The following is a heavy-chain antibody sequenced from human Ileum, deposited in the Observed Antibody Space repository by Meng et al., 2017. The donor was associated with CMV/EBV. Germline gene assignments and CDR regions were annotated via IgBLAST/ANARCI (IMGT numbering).Heavy chain of an antibody. Sequence: GESLKISCAASEFTVSSNDMNWVRQAPGKGLEWVAVISYDGNNKYDADSVKGRFTISRDNSKNTLYLQMNSLRIEDTAVYYCARDGHSNGIHNWFDPWGQGTLVTVSS. CDR1: EFTVSSND. CDR3: ARDGHSNGIHNWFDP. V-gene: IGHV3-30-3*01. CDR2: ISYDGNNK. J-gene: IGHJ5*02. D-gene: IGHD4-11*01.